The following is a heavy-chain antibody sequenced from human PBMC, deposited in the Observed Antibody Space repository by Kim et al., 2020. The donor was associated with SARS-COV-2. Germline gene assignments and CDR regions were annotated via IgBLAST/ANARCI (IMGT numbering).Heavy chain of an antibody. CDR2: SYI. CDR3: ARDGWGMDV. V-gene: IGHV3-21*01. Sequence: SYIYYADSVKGRFTISRDNAKNSLYLQMNSLRAEDTAVYYCARDGWGMDVWGQGTTVTVSS. D-gene: IGHD3-10*01. J-gene: IGHJ6*02.